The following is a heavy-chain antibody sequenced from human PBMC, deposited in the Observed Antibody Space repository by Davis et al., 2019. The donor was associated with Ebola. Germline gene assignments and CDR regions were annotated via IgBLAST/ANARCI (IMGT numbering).Heavy chain of an antibody. CDR3: ARKRWLQSYYFDY. D-gene: IGHD5-24*01. Sequence: GESLKISCAASGFTFSTYSMNWIRQAPGKGLEWVSAISGSGDSTYYADSVKGRFTISRDNSKNTLYLQMNSLRAEDTAVYYCARKRWLQSYYFDYWGQGTLVTVSS. V-gene: IGHV3-23*01. CDR2: ISGSGDST. J-gene: IGHJ4*02. CDR1: GFTFSTYS.